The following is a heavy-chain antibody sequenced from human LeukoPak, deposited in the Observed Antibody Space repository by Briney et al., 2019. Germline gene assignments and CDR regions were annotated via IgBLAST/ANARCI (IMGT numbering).Heavy chain of an antibody. J-gene: IGHJ4*02. CDR2: ISSSSSYI. V-gene: IGHV3-21*01. Sequence: PGGSLRLSCAASGFTFSRFPMHWVRQAPGKGLEWVSSISSSSSYIYYADSVKGRFTISRDNAKNSLYLQMNSLRAEDTAVYYCARDLVSFDYWGQGTLVTVSS. D-gene: IGHD2-15*01. CDR3: ARDLVSFDY. CDR1: GFTFSRFP.